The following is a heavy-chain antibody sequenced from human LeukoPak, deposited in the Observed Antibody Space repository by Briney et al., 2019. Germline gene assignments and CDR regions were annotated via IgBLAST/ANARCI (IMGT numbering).Heavy chain of an antibody. V-gene: IGHV3-73*01. D-gene: IGHD3-10*01. J-gene: IGHJ3*02. CDR2: IRSKANNYAT. CDR3: ARFITMAQNDAFDI. Sequence: GGSLKLSCAASGFTFTDSAMHWVRQASGKGLEWVGRIRSKANNYATTYDASVKGRFTISRDNSKNTLYLQMNSLRAEDTAVYYCARFITMAQNDAFDIWGQGTMVTVSS. CDR1: GFTFTDSA.